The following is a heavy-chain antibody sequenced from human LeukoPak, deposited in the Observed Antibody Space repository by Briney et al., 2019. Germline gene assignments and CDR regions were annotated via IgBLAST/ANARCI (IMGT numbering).Heavy chain of an antibody. CDR3: AKANWVSNADAVW. J-gene: IGHJ4*02. Sequence: GGSLRLSCAASGFTFSSYAMSWVRQAPGKGLEWVSAISGSGGSTYHADSVKGRFTISRDNSRNTVYLQLNNLRVEDTAIYYCAKANWVSNADAVWWGQGTQVTVSS. D-gene: IGHD1-1*01. V-gene: IGHV3-23*01. CDR1: GFTFSSYA. CDR2: ISGSGGST.